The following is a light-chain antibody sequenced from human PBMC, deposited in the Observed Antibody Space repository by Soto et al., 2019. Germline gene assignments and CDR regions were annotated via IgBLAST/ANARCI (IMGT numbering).Light chain of an antibody. V-gene: IGKV3-15*01. CDR1: QSVSSN. CDR3: QQFNNWPGT. CDR2: GPS. J-gene: IGKJ1*01. Sequence: EIVMTQSPATLSVSPGERATLSCRASQSVSSNLACYQQKPGQAPRLLIYGPSTRATGIPARFSGSGSGTAFTITISSLQSEDFAVYYCQQFNNWPGTFGQGTKVEIK.